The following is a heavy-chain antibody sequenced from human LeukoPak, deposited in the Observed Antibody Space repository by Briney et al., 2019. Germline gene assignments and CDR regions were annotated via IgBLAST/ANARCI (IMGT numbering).Heavy chain of an antibody. J-gene: IGHJ4*02. V-gene: IGHV3-30*02. CDR2: IRYDGTNK. CDR3: AKDSACYYDSSGYYYD. Sequence: GGSLRLSCAASGFSFSSYGMHWVRQAPGKGLEWVAFIRYDGTNKYYADSVKGRFTISRDNSKNTLYLQMNSLRAEDTAMYYCAKDSACYYDSSGYYYDWGQGTLVTVSS. CDR1: GFSFSSYG. D-gene: IGHD3-22*01.